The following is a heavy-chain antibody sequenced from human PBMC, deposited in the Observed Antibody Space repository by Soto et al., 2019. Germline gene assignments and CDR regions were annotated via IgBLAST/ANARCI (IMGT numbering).Heavy chain of an antibody. Sequence: GGSLRLSCAASGFAFSSYSMNWVRQAPGKGLEWVSSISSSSSYIYYADSVKGRFTISRDNAKNSLYLQMNSLRAEDTAVYYCARDKQYYDFWSGYYKPAPGAFDIWGQGTMVTVSS. CDR2: ISSSSSYI. D-gene: IGHD3-3*01. J-gene: IGHJ3*02. CDR3: ARDKQYYDFWSGYYKPAPGAFDI. CDR1: GFAFSSYS. V-gene: IGHV3-21*01.